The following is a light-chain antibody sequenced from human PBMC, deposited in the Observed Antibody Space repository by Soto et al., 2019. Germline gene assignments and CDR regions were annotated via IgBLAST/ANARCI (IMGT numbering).Light chain of an antibody. CDR3: QQYKTYAWT. CDR1: QSISTW. V-gene: IGKV1-5*03. J-gene: IGKJ1*01. Sequence: DVQMTQSPSTLSASVGDRVTITCRASQSISTWLAWYQQKPGKAPKLLIYKASGLESGVPSRFSGSGTGTEVPLTISSLQPDDYASYYCQQYKTYAWTFGQGTKVEIK. CDR2: KAS.